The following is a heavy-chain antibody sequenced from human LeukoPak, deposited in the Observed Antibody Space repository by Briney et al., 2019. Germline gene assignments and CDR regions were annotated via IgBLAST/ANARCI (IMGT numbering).Heavy chain of an antibody. D-gene: IGHD6-13*01. CDR2: ISGSGGST. CDR3: AKDALYSSSWYREDYFDY. Sequence: GGSLRLSCAASGFTFSSYAMSWVRQAPGKGLEWVSAISGSGGSTYYADSVKGRFTISRDNSKNTLYLQMNSLRAEDTAVYYCAKDALYSSSWYREDYFDYWGQGTLVTVSS. CDR1: GFTFSSYA. V-gene: IGHV3-23*01. J-gene: IGHJ4*02.